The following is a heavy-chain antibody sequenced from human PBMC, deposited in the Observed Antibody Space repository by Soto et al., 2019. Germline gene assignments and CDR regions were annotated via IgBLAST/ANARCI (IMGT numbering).Heavy chain of an antibody. D-gene: IGHD3-22*01. Sequence: GGSLRLSCAASGFTFSSYCMHWVRQAPGKGLEWVAVIWYDGSNKYYADSVKGRFTISRDNSKNTLYLQMNSLRAEDTAVYYCASDAYYDSIGYYYTALDIWGQGT. V-gene: IGHV3-33*01. CDR3: ASDAYYDSIGYYYTALDI. CDR2: IWYDGSNK. J-gene: IGHJ3*02. CDR1: GFTFSSYC.